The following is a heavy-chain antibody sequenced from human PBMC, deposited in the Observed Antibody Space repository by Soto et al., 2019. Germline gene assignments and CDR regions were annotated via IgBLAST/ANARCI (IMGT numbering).Heavy chain of an antibody. V-gene: IGHV3-66*01. CDR2: IYSGGST. CDR3: ARDELATADAFDI. CDR1: GFTVSSNY. D-gene: IGHD5-12*01. Sequence: GGSLRLSCAASGFTVSSNYMSWVRQAPGKGLEWVSVIYSGGSTYYADSVKGRFTISRDNSKTTLYLQMNSLRAEDTAVYYCARDELATADAFDIWGQGAMVTVSS. J-gene: IGHJ3*02.